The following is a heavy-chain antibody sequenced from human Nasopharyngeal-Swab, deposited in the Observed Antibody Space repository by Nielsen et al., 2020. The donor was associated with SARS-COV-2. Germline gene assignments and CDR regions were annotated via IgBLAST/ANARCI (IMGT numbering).Heavy chain of an antibody. D-gene: IGHD3-9*01. Sequence: SETLSLTCTVSGGSISSSSYYWGWIRQPPGKGLEWIGRISYSGSTYYNPSLKSRVTISVDTSKNQFSLKLSSVTAADTAVYYCARRGGASYDILTGYYPYYFDYWGQGTLVTVSS. CDR3: ARRGGASYDILTGYYPYYFDY. CDR2: ISYSGST. CDR1: GGSISSSSYY. V-gene: IGHV4-39*01. J-gene: IGHJ4*02.